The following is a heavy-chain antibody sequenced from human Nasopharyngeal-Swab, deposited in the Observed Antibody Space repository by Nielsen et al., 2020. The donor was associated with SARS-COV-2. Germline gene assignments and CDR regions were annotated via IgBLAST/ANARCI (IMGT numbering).Heavy chain of an antibody. CDR2: INPGSGGT. CDR3: ARRGRCSGSSCDMDV. V-gene: IGHV1-46*01. CDR1: VYTFTSYD. D-gene: IGHD2-2*01. Sequence: SVKVSCKASVYTFTSYDINWVRQATGQGLEWMGMINPGSGGTTYAQKFQGRVTMTRDTSTSTVFMDLSSLRSEDTAVYYCARRGRCSGSSCDMDVWGQGTTVTVSS. J-gene: IGHJ6*02.